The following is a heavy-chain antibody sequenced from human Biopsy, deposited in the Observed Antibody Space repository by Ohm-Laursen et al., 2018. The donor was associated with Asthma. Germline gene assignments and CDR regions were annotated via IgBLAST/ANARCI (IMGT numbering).Heavy chain of an antibody. CDR2: HDLEEGGT. Sequence: WVTVSRQISGYSLTDLSIHWVRLAAGEGLEWMGGHDLEEGGTVNARRFQGRATMTEDTYTDTAYMELSSLSSDDTAVYYCASDFPKDYVRYNFQFWGQGTLVTVSS. V-gene: IGHV1-24*01. D-gene: IGHD4-17*01. CDR3: ASDFPKDYVRYNFQF. J-gene: IGHJ4*02. CDR1: GYSLTDLS.